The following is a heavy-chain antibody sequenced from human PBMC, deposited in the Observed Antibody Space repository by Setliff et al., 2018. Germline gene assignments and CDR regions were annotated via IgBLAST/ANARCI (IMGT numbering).Heavy chain of an antibody. J-gene: IGHJ4*02. CDR1: GFTLSDYY. CDR2: IRSKVESFTT. Sequence: GGSLRLSCTASGFTLSDYYIDWVRQAPGKGLEWVGRIRSKVESFTTEYAASVRGRFTISRDNSKNSLYLQMNSLETEDTALYYCIRPQTPDDDHSSGYYGFWGQGTPVTVPQ. CDR3: IRPQTPDDDHSSGYYGF. D-gene: IGHD3-22*01. V-gene: IGHV3-72*01.